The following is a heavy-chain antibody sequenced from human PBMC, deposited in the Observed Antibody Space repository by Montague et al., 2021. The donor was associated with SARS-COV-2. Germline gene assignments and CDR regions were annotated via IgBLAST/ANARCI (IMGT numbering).Heavy chain of an antibody. CDR3: ARARSVTTYFLGVRVAMDV. CDR2: INHSGST. Sequence: SETLSLTCAVYGGSFSGYYWSWIRQPPGKGLEWVWEINHSGSTNYNPSLTRRVTISVDTSKNQFSLKLSSVTAADTAVYYCARARSVTTYFLGVRVAMDVWGQGTTVTVSS. D-gene: IGHD4-11*01. CDR1: GGSFSGYY. V-gene: IGHV4-34*01. J-gene: IGHJ6*02.